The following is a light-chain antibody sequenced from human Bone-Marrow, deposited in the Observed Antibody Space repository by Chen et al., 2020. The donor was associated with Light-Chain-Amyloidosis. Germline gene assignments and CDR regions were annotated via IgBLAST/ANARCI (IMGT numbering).Light chain of an antibody. J-gene: IGLJ2*01. CDR2: RDT. V-gene: IGLV3-25*03. CDR3: QSADSSGTYEVI. Sequence: SYELTQPHSVSGSPGQTARITCSGDDLPTKYAYWYQQNPGQAPVLVIHRDTERPSGISERFSGSSSGTTATLTISGVQAEDEADYHCQSADSSGTYEVIFGGGTKLTVL. CDR1: DLPTKY.